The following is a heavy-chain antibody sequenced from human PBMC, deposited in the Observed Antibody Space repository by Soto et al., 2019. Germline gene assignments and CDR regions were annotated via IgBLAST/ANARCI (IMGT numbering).Heavy chain of an antibody. CDR2: ISSSSSYI. CDR3: ASFDYGDAPHAFDI. D-gene: IGHD4-17*01. J-gene: IGHJ3*02. V-gene: IGHV3-21*01. CDR1: GFTFSSYS. Sequence: EVQLVESGGGLVKPGGSLRLSCAASGFTFSSYSMNWVRQAPGKGLEWVSSISSSSSYIYYADSVKGRFTISRDNAKNSLYLQMNGLGAEETAVYYCASFDYGDAPHAFDIWGQGRMVTVSS.